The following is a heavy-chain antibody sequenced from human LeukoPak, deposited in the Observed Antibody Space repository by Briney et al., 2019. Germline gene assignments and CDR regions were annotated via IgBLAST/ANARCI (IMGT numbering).Heavy chain of an antibody. J-gene: IGHJ3*02. D-gene: IGHD3-10*01. V-gene: IGHV3-15*01. CDR1: RFIFSSYW. CDR2: IKSKTDGGTT. CDR3: TTDDYGSGSYYTDAFDI. Sequence: GGSLRLSCAASRFIFSSYWITWVRQAPGKGLEWVGRIKSKTDGGTTDYAAPVKGRFTISRDDSKNTLYLQMNSLKTEDTAVYYCTTDDYGSGSYYTDAFDIWGQGTMVTVSS.